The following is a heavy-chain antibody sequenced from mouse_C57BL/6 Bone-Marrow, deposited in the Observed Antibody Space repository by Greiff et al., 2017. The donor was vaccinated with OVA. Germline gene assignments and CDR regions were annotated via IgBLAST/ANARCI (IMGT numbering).Heavy chain of an antibody. J-gene: IGHJ4*01. Sequence: EVQLQESGPGLVKPSQSLSLTCSVTGYSITSGYYWNWIRQFPGNKLEWMGYISYDGSNNYNPSLKNRISITRDTSKNQFFLKLNSVTTEDTATYYCARDQGKRRFSYYAMDYWGQGTSVTVSS. V-gene: IGHV3-6*01. CDR1: GYSITSGYY. D-gene: IGHD2-12*01. CDR3: ARDQGKRRFSYYAMDY. CDR2: ISYDGSN.